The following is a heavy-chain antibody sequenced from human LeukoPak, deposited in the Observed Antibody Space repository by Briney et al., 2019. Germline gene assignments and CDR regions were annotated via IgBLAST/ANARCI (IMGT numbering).Heavy chain of an antibody. J-gene: IGHJ6*02. CDR3: AKDGRGAVAGDGAYYYYYYGMDV. V-gene: IGHV3-74*01. D-gene: IGHD6-19*01. Sequence: GGSLRLSCAVSGFTFSSYWMHWVRQAPGKGLVWVPRIDRDGSRINYADSVKGRFTISRDNSKNTLYLQMNSLRAEDTAVYYCAKDGRGAVAGDGAYYYYYYGMDVWGQGTTVTVSS. CDR1: GFTFSSYW. CDR2: IDRDGSRI.